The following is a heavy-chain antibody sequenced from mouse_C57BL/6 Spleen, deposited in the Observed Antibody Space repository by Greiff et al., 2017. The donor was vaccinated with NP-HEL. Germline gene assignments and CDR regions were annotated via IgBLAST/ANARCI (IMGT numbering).Heavy chain of an antibody. CDR2: IRSKSNNYAT. J-gene: IGHJ4*01. CDR3: VRQYSNPYYYAMDY. CDR1: GFSFNTYA. D-gene: IGHD2-5*01. V-gene: IGHV10-1*01. Sequence: EVQLVESGGGLVQPKGSLKLSCAASGFSFNTYAMNWVRQAPGKGLEWVARIRSKSNNYATYYADSVKDRFTISRDDSESMLYLQMNNLKTEDTAMYYCVRQYSNPYYYAMDYWGQGTSVTVSS.